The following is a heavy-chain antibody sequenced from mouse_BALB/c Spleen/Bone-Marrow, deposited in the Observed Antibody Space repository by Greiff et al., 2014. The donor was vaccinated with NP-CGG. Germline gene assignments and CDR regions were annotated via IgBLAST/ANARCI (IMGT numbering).Heavy chain of an antibody. CDR1: GFTFSDFY. V-gene: IGHV5-4*02. CDR2: ISNGGTYT. Sequence: EVQRVESGGGLVKPGGSLKLSCAASGFTFSDFYMFWFRQTLEKRLERVATISNGGTYTYYPDSVKGRFTISRDNAKNNLYLQMSSLKSEDTAMYYCARSGERYGAMDYWGQGTSVTVTS. D-gene: IGHD1-1*02. J-gene: IGHJ4*01. CDR3: ARSGERYGAMDY.